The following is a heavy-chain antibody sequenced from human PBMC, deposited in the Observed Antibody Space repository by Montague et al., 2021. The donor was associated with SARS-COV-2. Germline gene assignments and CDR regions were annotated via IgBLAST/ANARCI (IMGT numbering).Heavy chain of an antibody. CDR1: GYSINSNYY. Sequence: SETLSLTCTVSGYSINSNYYWGWIRQPPGKGLEWIGCSYHSGTTHYHPSLKSRVTISLDTSNNHFSLKVTSVTAADTAVYYCARAPYYGPGKPYQFDYWGRGTLVTVSS. CDR2: SYHSGTT. J-gene: IGHJ4*02. V-gene: IGHV4-38-2*02. CDR3: ARAPYYGPGKPYQFDY. D-gene: IGHD3-10*01.